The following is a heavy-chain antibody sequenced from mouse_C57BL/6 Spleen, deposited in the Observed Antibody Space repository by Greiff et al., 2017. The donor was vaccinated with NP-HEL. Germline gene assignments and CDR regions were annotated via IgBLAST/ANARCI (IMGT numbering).Heavy chain of an antibody. CDR2: IHPSDSDT. CDR1: GYTFTSYW. Sequence: QVQLQQPGAELVKPGASVKVSCKASGYTFTSYWMHWVKQRPGQGLEWIGRIHPSDSDTNYNQKFKGKATLTVDKSSSTAYMQLSSLTSEDSAVYYCAIYPPRIAYYAMDYWGQGTSVTVSS. CDR3: AIYPPRIAYYAMDY. J-gene: IGHJ4*01. V-gene: IGHV1-74*01. D-gene: IGHD2-10*02.